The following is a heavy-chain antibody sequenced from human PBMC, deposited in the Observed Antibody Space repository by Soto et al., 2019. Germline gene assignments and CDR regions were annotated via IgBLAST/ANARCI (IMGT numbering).Heavy chain of an antibody. CDR1: GFTFSSYA. D-gene: IGHD3-10*01. CDR3: MRPAPRGRHYFYFGIDV. V-gene: IGHV3-23*01. J-gene: IGHJ6*02. Sequence: EVQLLESGGGLVQHGGSLRLSCAASGFTFSSYAMSWVRQAPGKGLEWVSGISSSGGGTYYADSVKGRFTISRDNSNTPLFCRRNRPRFDDTAVYYCMRPAPRGRHYFYFGIDVWGQGTTVTVSS. CDR2: ISSSGGGT.